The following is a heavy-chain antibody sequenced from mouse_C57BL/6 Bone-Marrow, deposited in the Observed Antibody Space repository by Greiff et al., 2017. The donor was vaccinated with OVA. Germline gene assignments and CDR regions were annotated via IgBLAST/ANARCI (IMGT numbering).Heavy chain of an antibody. D-gene: IGHD2-3*01. Sequence: QVQLQQSGAELVRPGTSVTMSCKASGYTFTNYWIGWAKQRPGHGLEWIGDIYPGGGYTNYNEKFKGKATLTADKSSSTAYMQFSSLTSEDSAIYYCARQRWLLPDYWGQGTTLTVSS. CDR1: GYTFTNYW. CDR3: ARQRWLLPDY. J-gene: IGHJ2*01. V-gene: IGHV1-63*01. CDR2: IYPGGGYT.